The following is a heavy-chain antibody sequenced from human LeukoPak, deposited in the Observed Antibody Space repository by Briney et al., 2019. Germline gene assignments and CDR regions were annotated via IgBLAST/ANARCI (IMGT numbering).Heavy chain of an antibody. CDR3: APLGVAAGDWDDDF. V-gene: IGHV3-23*01. J-gene: IGHJ4*02. D-gene: IGHD6-13*01. Sequence: PGGSLRLSCVASGFTFSSYAMSWVRQAPGKGLEWVSGISITGGSTYYTDSVKGRFTISRDNSKNTLYLQMNSLRVEDTAVYYCAPLGVAAGDWDDDFGGQGPLLPVSS. CDR1: GFTFSSYA. CDR2: ISITGGST.